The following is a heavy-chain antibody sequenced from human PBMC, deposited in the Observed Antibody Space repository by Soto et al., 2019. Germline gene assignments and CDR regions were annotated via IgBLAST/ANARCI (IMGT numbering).Heavy chain of an antibody. CDR3: GRDVYRSMNYYTGLSAFEI. Sequence: QVQLEQSGAEVKKPGSSVKISCKASGGTLSDHGVSWLRQAPGQGLEWVGGTIPVFNTAKYAPKFEGRVTIAAHKSTNTAYMELGILTSHDTAFYYCGRDVYRSMNYYTGLSAFEIWGPGTRVSVSS. CDR2: TIPVFNTA. D-gene: IGHD3-10*01. V-gene: IGHV1-69*06. J-gene: IGHJ3*02. CDR1: GGTLSDHG.